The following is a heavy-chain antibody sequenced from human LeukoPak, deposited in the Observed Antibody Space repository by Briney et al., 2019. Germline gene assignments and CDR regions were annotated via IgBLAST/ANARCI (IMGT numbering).Heavy chain of an antibody. J-gene: IGHJ3*02. D-gene: IGHD1-14*01. CDR3: ARAGPYDAFDI. CDR1: GITLSGYE. V-gene: IGHV3-53*04. Sequence: PGGSLRLSCAASGITLSGYEMNWVRQAPGKGLEWVLVIYSGGSTYYADSVKGRFTISRHISKNTLYLQMNSLRAEDTAVYYCARAGPYDAFDIWGQGTMVTVSS. CDR2: IYSGGST.